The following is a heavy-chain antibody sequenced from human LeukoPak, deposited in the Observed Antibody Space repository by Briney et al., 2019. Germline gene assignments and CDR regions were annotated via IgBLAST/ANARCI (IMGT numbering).Heavy chain of an antibody. CDR1: GFTFSSYG. J-gene: IGHJ4*02. D-gene: IGHD3-22*01. CDR3: ARGASSAYYVDY. V-gene: IGHV3-33*01. Sequence: GSLRLSCAASGFTFSSYGMHWVRQAPGKGLEWVAVIWYDGSNKYCADSVKRRFTLSRDNSKNTLYLQMNSLRAEDTAVYYCARGASSAYYVDYWGQGTLVSVSS. CDR2: IWYDGSNK.